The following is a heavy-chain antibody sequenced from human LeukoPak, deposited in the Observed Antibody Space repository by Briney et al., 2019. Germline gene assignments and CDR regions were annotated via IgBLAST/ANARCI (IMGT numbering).Heavy chain of an antibody. CDR3: ARDAYYYDSSGSY. D-gene: IGHD3-22*01. CDR1: GFTFSSYG. J-gene: IGHJ4*02. CDR2: IYSGGST. V-gene: IGHV3-66*01. Sequence: PGGTLRLSCAASGFTFSSYGMSWVRQAPGKGLEWVSVIYSGGSTYYADSVKGRFTISRDNAKNSLYLQMNSLRAEDTAVYYCARDAYYYDSSGSYWGQGTLVTVSS.